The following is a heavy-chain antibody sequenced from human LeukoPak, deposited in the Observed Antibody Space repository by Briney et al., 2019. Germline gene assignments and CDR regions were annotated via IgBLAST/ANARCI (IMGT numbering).Heavy chain of an antibody. CDR3: ARRYCSSTSCLYFDY. CDR1: GGSISSYF. V-gene: IGHV4-59*08. J-gene: IGHJ4*02. D-gene: IGHD2-2*01. CDR2: ISYSGST. Sequence: SETLSLTCTVSGGSISSYFWSWIRQPPGKGLEWIGYISYSGSTNYNPSLKSRVTILMDTSKKQFSLKLSSVTAADTAVYYCARRYCSSTSCLYFDYWGQGALVTVSS.